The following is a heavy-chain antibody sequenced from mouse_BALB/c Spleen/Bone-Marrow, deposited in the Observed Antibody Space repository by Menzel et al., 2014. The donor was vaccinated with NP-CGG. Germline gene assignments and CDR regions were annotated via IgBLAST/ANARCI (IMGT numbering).Heavy chain of an antibody. J-gene: IGHJ2*01. Sequence: EVKLQESGGGLVQPGGSLILSCAASGFDFSRYWMSWARQAPGKGQEWIGEIDPGSSTINYSPSLKDKFIISRDNAKNTLYLQMSKVRSEDTALYYCARLGNYGCFAYWGQGTTLTVSS. D-gene: IGHD1-2*01. CDR2: IDPGSSTI. CDR1: GFDFSRYW. V-gene: IGHV4-2*02. CDR3: ARLGNYGCFAY.